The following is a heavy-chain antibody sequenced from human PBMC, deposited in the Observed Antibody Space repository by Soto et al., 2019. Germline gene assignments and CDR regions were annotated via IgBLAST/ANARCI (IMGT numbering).Heavy chain of an antibody. D-gene: IGHD6-19*01. V-gene: IGHV3-53*01. J-gene: IGHJ6*02. CDR3: ARMGQWRVPGDYYYGMDV. Sequence: VGSLRLSCAASGLTVSSNYMHWVRQAPGKGLEWVSLIYTGGGTYYADSVKGRFTVSRDNSKNTLYLQMNSLRAEDTAVYYCARMGQWRVPGDYYYGMDVWGQGTSVTVSS. CDR1: GLTVSSNY. CDR2: IYTGGGT.